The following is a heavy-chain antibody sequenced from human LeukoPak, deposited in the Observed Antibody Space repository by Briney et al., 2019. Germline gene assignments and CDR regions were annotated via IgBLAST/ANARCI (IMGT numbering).Heavy chain of an antibody. CDR3: ARDWQNYYDSSGYYHGFDY. Sequence: GASVKVSCKASGYTFTSYGISWVRQAPGQGLEWMGWISAYNGNTNYAQKLQGRVTMTTDTSTSTAYMELRSLRSDDTAAYYCARDWQNYYDSSGYYHGFDYWGQGTLVTVSS. V-gene: IGHV1-18*01. D-gene: IGHD3-22*01. CDR2: ISAYNGNT. CDR1: GYTFTSYG. J-gene: IGHJ4*02.